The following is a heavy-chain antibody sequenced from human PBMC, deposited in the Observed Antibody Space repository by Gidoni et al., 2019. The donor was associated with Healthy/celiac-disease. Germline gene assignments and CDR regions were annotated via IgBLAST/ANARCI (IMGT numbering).Heavy chain of an antibody. CDR1: GGSISSRSYY. D-gene: IGHD6-13*01. CDR3: ARHRSSIAAGTGYYFDY. V-gene: IGHV4-39*01. CDR2: SYYSGST. J-gene: IGHJ4*02. Sequence: QLQLQESGPGLVTPSETLSLTCTVSGGSISSRSYYWGWIRQPPGKGLEWIGSSYYSGSTYYNPSLKSRVTISVDTSKNQFSLKLSSVTAADTAVYYCARHRSSIAAGTGYYFDYWGQGTLVTVSS.